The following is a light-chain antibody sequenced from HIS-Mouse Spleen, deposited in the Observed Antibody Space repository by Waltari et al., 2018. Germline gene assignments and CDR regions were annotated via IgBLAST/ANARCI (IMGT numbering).Light chain of an antibody. CDR3: MQALQTEFT. CDR1: QSLLHSNGYNY. J-gene: IGKJ3*01. Sequence: DIVMTQSPLSLPATPGEPASISCRSSQSLLHSNGYNYLDWYLQKPGQSPQLLIYLGSNRASGVPDRFSGSGSGTDFTLKISRVEAEDVGVYYCMQALQTEFTFGPGTKVDIK. CDR2: LGS. V-gene: IGKV2-28*01.